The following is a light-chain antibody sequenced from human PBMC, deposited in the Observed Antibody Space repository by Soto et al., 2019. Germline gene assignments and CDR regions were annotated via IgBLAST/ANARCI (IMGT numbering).Light chain of an antibody. Sequence: DIVMTQSPLSLPVTPGEPASISCRSSQSLLDSNGYNYLDWYLQKPGQSPHLLIYLGSNRASGVHDRFSGSGSGTDFTLKISRVEAEDVGIYYCMQTLHTPRTFGQGTKVEIK. J-gene: IGKJ1*01. CDR2: LGS. CDR3: MQTLHTPRT. V-gene: IGKV2-28*01. CDR1: QSLLDSNGYNY.